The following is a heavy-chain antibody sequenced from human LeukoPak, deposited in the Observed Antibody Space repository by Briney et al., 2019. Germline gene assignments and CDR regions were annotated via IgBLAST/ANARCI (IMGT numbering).Heavy chain of an antibody. CDR2: IYYSGST. CDR3: ARGEGCSGGSCYSNWFDP. Sequence: SETLSPTCSISGGSISSGGYYWTWIRQHPGKGLEWIGYIYYSGSTYYNPSLKSRVTISVDTSKNQFSLKLSSVTAADTAVYYCARGEGCSGGSCYSNWFDPWGQGTLVPVSS. J-gene: IGHJ5*02. D-gene: IGHD2-15*01. V-gene: IGHV4-31*03. CDR1: GGSISSGGYY.